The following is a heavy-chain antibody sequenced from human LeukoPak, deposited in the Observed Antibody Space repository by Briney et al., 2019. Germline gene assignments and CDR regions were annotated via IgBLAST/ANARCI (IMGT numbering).Heavy chain of an antibody. J-gene: IGHJ3*02. Sequence: GASVKVSCKASGYTFTSYGISWVRQAPGQGLEWMGWISAYNGNTNYAQKFQGRVTITADASTSTAYMELSSLRSEDTAVYYCASKLDYDILTGSGSGAFDIWGQGTMVTVSS. CDR2: ISAYNGNT. CDR3: ASKLDYDILTGSGSGAFDI. V-gene: IGHV1-18*01. D-gene: IGHD3-9*01. CDR1: GYTFTSYG.